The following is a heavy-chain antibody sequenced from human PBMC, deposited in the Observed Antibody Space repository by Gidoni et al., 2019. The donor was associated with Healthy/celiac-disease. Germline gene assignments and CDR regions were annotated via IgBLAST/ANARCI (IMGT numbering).Heavy chain of an antibody. CDR3: ARHGRGSGWPIDY. J-gene: IGHJ4*02. CDR1: GGSISSYY. D-gene: IGHD6-19*01. V-gene: IGHV4-59*08. Sequence: QVQLQESGPGLVKPSETLSLTCTVPGGSISSYYWSWIRQPPGKGLEWIGYIYYSGSTNYNPSLKSRVTISVDTSKNQFSLKLSSVTAADTAVYYCARHGRGSGWPIDYWGQGTLVTVSS. CDR2: IYYSGST.